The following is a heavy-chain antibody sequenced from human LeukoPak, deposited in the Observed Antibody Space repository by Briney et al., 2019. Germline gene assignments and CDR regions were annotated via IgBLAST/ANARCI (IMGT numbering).Heavy chain of an antibody. CDR1: GYTFTSYG. D-gene: IGHD5-24*01. CDR3: ARARDGYKPPYYYYYYMDV. CDR2: ISAYNGNT. J-gene: IGHJ6*03. V-gene: IGHV1-18*01. Sequence: ASVKVSCEASGYTFTSYGISWVRQAPGQGLEWMGWISAYNGNTNYAQKLQGRVTMTTDTSTSTAYMELRSLRSDDTAVYYCARARDGYKPPYYYYYYMDVWGKGTTVTVSS.